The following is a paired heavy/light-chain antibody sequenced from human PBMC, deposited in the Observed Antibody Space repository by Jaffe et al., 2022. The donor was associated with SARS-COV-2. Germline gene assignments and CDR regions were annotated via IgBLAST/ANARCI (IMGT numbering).Light chain of an antibody. J-gene: IGKJ5*01. V-gene: IGKV2-30*01. Sequence: DVVMTQSPLSLPVTLGQPASISCRSSQSLVYSDGNTYLNWFQQRPGQSPRRLIYKVSNRDSGVPDRFSGSGSGTDFTLKISRVEAEDVGVYYCMQGTHWPPITFGQGTRLEIK. CDR3: MQGTHWPPIT. CDR2: KVS. CDR1: QSLVYSDGNTY.
Heavy chain of an antibody. Sequence: QVQLVESGGGLVKPGGSLRLSCAASGFTFSDYYMSWIRQAPGKGLEWVSYISSSGSTIYYADSVKGRFTISRDNAKNSLYLQMNSLRAEDTAVYYCARDQGYDFWSGYYPSYGMDVWGQGTTVTVSS. D-gene: IGHD3-3*01. CDR3: ARDQGYDFWSGYYPSYGMDV. J-gene: IGHJ6*02. V-gene: IGHV3-11*01. CDR2: ISSSGSTI. CDR1: GFTFSDYY.